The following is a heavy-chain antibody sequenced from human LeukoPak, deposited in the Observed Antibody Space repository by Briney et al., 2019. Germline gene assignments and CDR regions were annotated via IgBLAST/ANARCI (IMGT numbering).Heavy chain of an antibody. Sequence: PGGSLRLSCAASGFTFSGSAMHWVRQAPGKGLEWVAVISYDGNNKYSADSVKGRFTISRDNPKNTLYLQMNSLRAEDTAVYYCAKVRSGSANWALRIFDNWGQGALVTVSS. CDR3: AKVRSGSANWALRIFDN. J-gene: IGHJ4*02. V-gene: IGHV3-30-3*01. CDR1: GFTFSGSA. D-gene: IGHD1-1*01. CDR2: ISYDGNNK.